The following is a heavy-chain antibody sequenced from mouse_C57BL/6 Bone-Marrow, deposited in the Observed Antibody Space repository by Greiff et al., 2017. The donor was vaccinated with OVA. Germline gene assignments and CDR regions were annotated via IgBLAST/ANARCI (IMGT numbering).Heavy chain of an antibody. J-gene: IGHJ4*01. CDR3: AEKGGLGRDYDMDY. Sequence: VQLQQSGPGLVQPSQSLSITCTVSGFSLTRYGVHWVRQSPGKGLEWLGVIWSGGSTDYTAAFMSRLSITQDNSKSHVFFKMNSLQADDTAIYYCAEKGGLGRDYDMDYWGQGTSVTVSS. V-gene: IGHV2-5*01. D-gene: IGHD4-1*01. CDR2: IWSGGST. CDR1: GFSLTRYG.